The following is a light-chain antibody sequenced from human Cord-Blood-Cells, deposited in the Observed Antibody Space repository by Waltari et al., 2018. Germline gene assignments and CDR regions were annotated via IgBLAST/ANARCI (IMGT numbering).Light chain of an antibody. J-gene: IGKJ4*01. V-gene: IGKV1-5*03. CDR1: QSSSSW. CDR2: KAS. CDR3: QQYNSYSPLT. Sequence: DIQMTQSPSTLSASVGDRVPITCRASQSSSSWLAWYQQKPGKAPKLLSYKASSLESGVPSRFSGSGSGTEFTLTISSLQPDDFATYYCQQYNSYSPLTFGGGTKVEIK.